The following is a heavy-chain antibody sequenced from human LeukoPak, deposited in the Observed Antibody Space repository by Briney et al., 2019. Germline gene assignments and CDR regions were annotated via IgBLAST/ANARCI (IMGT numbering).Heavy chain of an antibody. D-gene: IGHD3-22*01. CDR3: ARVIYDSSGYYYGYYYYMDV. CDR1: GGTFSSYA. V-gene: IGHV1-69*13. Sequence: SVKVSCKASGGTFSSYAISWVRQAPGQGLEWMGGISPIFGTANYAQKFQGRVTITADESKSTAYMELSSLRSEDTAVYYCARVIYDSSGYYYGYYYYMDVWGKGTTVTVSS. CDR2: ISPIFGTA. J-gene: IGHJ6*03.